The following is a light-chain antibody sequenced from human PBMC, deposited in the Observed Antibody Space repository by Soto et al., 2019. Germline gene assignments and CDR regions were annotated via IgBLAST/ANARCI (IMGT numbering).Light chain of an antibody. V-gene: IGKV3-15*01. CDR1: QSVSNN. CDR2: GAS. CDR3: QQYNTWWT. Sequence: EIVMTQSPATLSVSPGERATLSCRASQSVSNNLAWYQKKPGQAPRLLIYGASTRATGIPARFSGSGSGTEFTPTISRLQSEDFAVYYCQQYNTWWTFGQGTKVEIK. J-gene: IGKJ1*01.